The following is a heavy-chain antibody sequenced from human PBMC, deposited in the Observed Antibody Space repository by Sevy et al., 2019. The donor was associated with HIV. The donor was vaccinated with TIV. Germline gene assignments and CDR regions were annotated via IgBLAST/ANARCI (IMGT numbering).Heavy chain of an antibody. J-gene: IGHJ4*02. Sequence: SETLSLTCAVSGVSVSSDTYYWSWIRQPPGKGLEWIGYVYHTGSTNYSPPFKSRVTISVDTSKNQFSLRLFSVATADTAVYYCAREPYFFDKGGYYWDYWGQGALVSVSS. CDR1: GVSVSSDTYY. D-gene: IGHD3-22*01. CDR3: AREPYFFDKGGYYWDY. CDR2: VYHTGST. V-gene: IGHV4-61*01.